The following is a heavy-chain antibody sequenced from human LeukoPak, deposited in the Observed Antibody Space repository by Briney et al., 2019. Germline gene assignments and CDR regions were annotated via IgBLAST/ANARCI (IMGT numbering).Heavy chain of an antibody. CDR3: ARSIGRDYYDSSGYYPDAFDI. D-gene: IGHD3-22*01. J-gene: IGHJ3*02. CDR2: TYYRSKWYN. Sequence: SQTLSLTCAISGDSVSSNSVTWNWIRQSPPRGLEWLGRTYYRSKWYNDYAVSVRSRMTIYPDTSKNQFSLKLSSVTAADTAVYYCARSIGRDYYDSSGYYPDAFDIWGQGTMVTVS. CDR1: GDSVSSNSVT. V-gene: IGHV6-1*01.